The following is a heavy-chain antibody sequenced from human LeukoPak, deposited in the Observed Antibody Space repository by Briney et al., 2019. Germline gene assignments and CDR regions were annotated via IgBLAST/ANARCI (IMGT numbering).Heavy chain of an antibody. D-gene: IGHD2-21*01. CDR2: ISGSGGNT. V-gene: IGHV3-23*01. CDR1: GFTFSSYA. J-gene: IGHJ4*02. Sequence: GGSLRLSCAASGFTFSSYAMSWVRQAPGKGLEWVSAISGSGGNTYYADSVKGRFTISRDNSKNTLYLQMNGLRAEDTAVYYCAKTRGVAIYSVDYWGQGTLVTVSS. CDR3: AKTRGVAIYSVDY.